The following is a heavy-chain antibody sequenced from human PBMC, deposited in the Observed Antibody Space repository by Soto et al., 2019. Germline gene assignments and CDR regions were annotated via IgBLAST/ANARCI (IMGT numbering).Heavy chain of an antibody. D-gene: IGHD5-12*01. CDR2: IIPILGIA. CDR1: GGTFISYT. Sequence: SVKVSCKASGGTFISYTISWVRQAPGQGLEWMGRIIPILGIAKYSQKFQGRVTITRDTSATTAYMELSSLRSEDTAVFYCARGGEIGYSGYLNFDYWGQGTLVTFSS. V-gene: IGHV1-69*02. J-gene: IGHJ4*02. CDR3: ARGGEIGYSGYLNFDY.